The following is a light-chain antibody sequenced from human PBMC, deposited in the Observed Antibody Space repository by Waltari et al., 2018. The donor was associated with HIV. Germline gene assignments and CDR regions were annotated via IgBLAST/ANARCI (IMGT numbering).Light chain of an antibody. Sequence: ITCRASQTIDSHLNWYQQKPGKAPKLLIYEASTLQSGVPSRFSGSRSGTEFTLTISSLQPEDFAIYFCQQSYSTAFTFGPGTKVDIK. CDR3: QQSYSTAFT. CDR2: EAS. V-gene: IGKV1-39*01. J-gene: IGKJ3*01. CDR1: QTIDSH.